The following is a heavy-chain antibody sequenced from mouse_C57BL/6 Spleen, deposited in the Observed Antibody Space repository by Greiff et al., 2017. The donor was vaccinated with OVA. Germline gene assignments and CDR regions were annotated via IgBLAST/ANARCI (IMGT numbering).Heavy chain of an antibody. Sequence: QVQLKESGAELVRPGASVKLSCKASGYTFTDYYINWVKQRPGQGLEWIARIYPGSGNTYYNEKFKGKATLTAEKSSSTAYMQLSSLTSEDSAVYFCAREVGSSPYWYFDVWGTGTTVTVSS. J-gene: IGHJ1*03. CDR2: IYPGSGNT. D-gene: IGHD1-1*01. CDR1: GYTFTDYY. V-gene: IGHV1-76*01. CDR3: AREVGSSPYWYFDV.